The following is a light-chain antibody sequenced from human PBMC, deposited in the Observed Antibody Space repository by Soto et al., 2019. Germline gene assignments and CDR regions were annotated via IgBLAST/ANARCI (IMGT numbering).Light chain of an antibody. CDR2: AAS. Sequence: DIQMTQSPSSLPASVGDRVTITCRASQSISSSLNWYQQKPGKAPKLLISAASSLQSGVPSRFSGSESRTEFTLTISSLQPEDFATYFCQQTHSTSWTFGQGTNVEIK. CDR3: QQTHSTSWT. V-gene: IGKV1-39*01. J-gene: IGKJ1*01. CDR1: QSISSS.